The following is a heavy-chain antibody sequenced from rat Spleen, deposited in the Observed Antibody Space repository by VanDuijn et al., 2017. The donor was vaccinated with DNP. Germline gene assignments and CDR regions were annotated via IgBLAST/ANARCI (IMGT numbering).Heavy chain of an antibody. CDR1: GYSITSSYR. V-gene: IGHV3-3*01. CDR2: VNSAGTT. D-gene: IGHD1-4*01. CDR3: ARWPGYNPPYAMDA. Sequence: EVQLQESGPGLVKPSQSLSLTCSVTGYSITSSYRWNWLRKFPGNKLEWMGSVNSAGTTNYNPSLKSRIPITRDTSKNQLFLQVNSVTTEDTATYYCARWPGYNPPYAMDAWGQGTSVTVSS. J-gene: IGHJ4*01.